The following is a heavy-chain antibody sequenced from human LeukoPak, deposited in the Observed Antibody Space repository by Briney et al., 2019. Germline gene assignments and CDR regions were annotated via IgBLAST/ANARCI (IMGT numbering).Heavy chain of an antibody. D-gene: IGHD2-8*02. V-gene: IGHV1-2*02. CDR1: GYTFTRYY. J-gene: IGHJ5*02. CDR3: ATLVLVAGSTGGWFDP. Sequence: GASVKVSCKASGYTFTRYYMHWVREAPGQGLEWMGWINPTSGVTNYAQKFQGRVTMTRDTSITTASMELTRLTPDDTAVYYCATLVLVAGSTGGWFDPWGQGTLVTVSS. CDR2: INPTSGVT.